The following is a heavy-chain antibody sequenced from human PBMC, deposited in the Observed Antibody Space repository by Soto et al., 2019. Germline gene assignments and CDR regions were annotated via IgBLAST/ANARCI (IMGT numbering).Heavy chain of an antibody. CDR2: ISYDGSNK. D-gene: IGHD4-17*01. CDR1: GFTFSSYG. J-gene: IGHJ4*02. CDR3: AKEGADYGDYDNSVYFDY. Sequence: PGGSLRLSCAASGFTFSSYGMHWVRQAPGKGLEWVAVISYDGSNKYYADSVKGRFTISRDNSKNTLYLQMNSLRAEDTAVYYCAKEGADYGDYDNSVYFDYWGQGTLVTVSS. V-gene: IGHV3-30*18.